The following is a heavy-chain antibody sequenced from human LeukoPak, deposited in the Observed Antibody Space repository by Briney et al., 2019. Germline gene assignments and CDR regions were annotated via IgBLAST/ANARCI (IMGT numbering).Heavy chain of an antibody. D-gene: IGHD6-13*01. J-gene: IGHJ4*02. Sequence: PGGSLRLSCAATGFTFSSYWMSWVRQAPGKGLERVANIQQDGSEKYYVDSVKGRLTISRDNAKNSLYLQMNSLRAEDTAVYYCERVGSSWFLDYWGQGTLVTVSS. CDR1: GFTFSSYW. CDR2: IQQDGSEK. V-gene: IGHV3-7*03. CDR3: ERVGSSWFLDY.